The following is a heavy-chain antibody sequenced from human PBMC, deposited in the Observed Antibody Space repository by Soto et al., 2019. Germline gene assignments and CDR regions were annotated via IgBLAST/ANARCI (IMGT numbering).Heavy chain of an antibody. D-gene: IGHD5-18*01. V-gene: IGHV5-10-1*01. Sequence: GESLKISCQASGYKFTSKWLSWVRQVPGKGLEWVGRIDPSDSYTKYSPSFQGRVTITTDKSISTVYLQWDSLQASDTAMYYCARQAPRGYTYAKYYFEYWGQGTLVTVSS. CDR1: GYKFTSKW. CDR2: IDPSDSYT. CDR3: ARQAPRGYTYAKYYFEY. J-gene: IGHJ4*02.